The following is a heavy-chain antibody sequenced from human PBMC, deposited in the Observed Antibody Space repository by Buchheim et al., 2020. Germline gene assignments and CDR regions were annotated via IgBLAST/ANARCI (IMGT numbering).Heavy chain of an antibody. V-gene: IGHV3-23*01. CDR2: ISGSGGST. J-gene: IGHJ6*02. CDR3: AKSGSGSYTPSYYYYGMDV. CDR1: GFTFSSYA. Sequence: EVQLLESGGGLVQPGGSLRLSCAASGFTFSSYAMSWVRQAPGKGLEWVSAISGSGGSTYYADSVKGRFTISRDHSKNTLYLQMNSLRAEDTAVYYCAKSGSGSYTPSYYYYGMDVWGQGTT. D-gene: IGHD3-10*01.